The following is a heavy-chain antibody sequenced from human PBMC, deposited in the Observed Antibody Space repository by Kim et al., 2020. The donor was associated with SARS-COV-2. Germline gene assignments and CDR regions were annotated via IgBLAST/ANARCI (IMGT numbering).Heavy chain of an antibody. Sequence: YNPSLRSRVTISVDTSKNQFSLKLSSVTAADTAVYYCARGYSGSGDAFDIWGQGTMVTVSS. CDR3: ARGYSGSGDAFDI. V-gene: IGHV4-39*07. D-gene: IGHD1-26*01. J-gene: IGHJ3*02.